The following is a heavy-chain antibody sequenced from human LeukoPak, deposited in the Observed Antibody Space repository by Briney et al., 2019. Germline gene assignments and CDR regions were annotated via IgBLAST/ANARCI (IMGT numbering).Heavy chain of an antibody. CDR1: GGSISFYH. CDR3: ARSYGSGNYFDY. V-gene: IGHV4-59*01. J-gene: IGHJ4*02. D-gene: IGHD3-10*01. Sequence: SETLSLTCTVSGGSISFYHWSWIRQPPGKGLEWIGYIYYSGSAKYNPSLKSRVTISVDTSKNQFSLKLSSVTAADTAVYYCARSYGSGNYFDYWGQGTLVTVSS. CDR2: IYYSGSA.